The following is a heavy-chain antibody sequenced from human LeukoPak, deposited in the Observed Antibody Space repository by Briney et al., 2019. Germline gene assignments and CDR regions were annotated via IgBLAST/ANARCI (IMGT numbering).Heavy chain of an antibody. Sequence: GGSLRLSCSASGFNFRSYAMTWVRQAPGKGLEWVSAITGSGADTYYADSVRGRFTISRDNSKNILYLQVNNLRGDDTAVYYCARSAFTTTVMSPFDYWGQGTLVTVSS. CDR3: ARSAFTTTVMSPFDY. D-gene: IGHD4-11*01. V-gene: IGHV3-23*01. CDR1: GFNFRSYA. J-gene: IGHJ4*02. CDR2: ITGSGADT.